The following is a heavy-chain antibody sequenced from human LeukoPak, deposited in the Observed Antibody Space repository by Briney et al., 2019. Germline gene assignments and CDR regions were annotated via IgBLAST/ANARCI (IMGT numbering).Heavy chain of an antibody. CDR3: ARRAYDPAGTQYYFDY. CDR2: IDWDDDK. V-gene: IGHV2-70*11. J-gene: IGHJ4*02. Sequence: SGPTLVKPTQTLTLTCTFSGFSLRTSGMCVTWIRQPLGKALEWLSRIDWDDDKYYTITLKTRLTISKDTSKNQVVLTMTNMDPVDTATYYCARRAYDPAGTQYYFDYWGPGTLVTVSS. CDR1: GFSLRTSGMC. D-gene: IGHD5-12*01.